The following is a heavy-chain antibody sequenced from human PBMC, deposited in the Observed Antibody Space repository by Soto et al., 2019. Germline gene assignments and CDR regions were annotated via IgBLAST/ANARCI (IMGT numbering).Heavy chain of an antibody. CDR1: GGSISSYY. J-gene: IGHJ5*02. Sequence: SETLSLTCTVSGGSISSYYWSWIRQPPGKGLEWIGYIYYSGSTNYNPSLKSRVTISVDTSKNQFSLKLSSVTAADTAVYYCARAQQWLVPAWFDPWGQGTLVTVSS. CDR3: ARAQQWLVPAWFDP. V-gene: IGHV4-59*01. D-gene: IGHD6-19*01. CDR2: IYYSGST.